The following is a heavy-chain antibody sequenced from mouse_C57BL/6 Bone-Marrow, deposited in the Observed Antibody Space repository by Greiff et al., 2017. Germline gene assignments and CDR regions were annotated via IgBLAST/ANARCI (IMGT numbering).Heavy chain of an antibody. CDR2: INPYNGGT. D-gene: IGHD3-3*01. CDR1: GYTFTDYY. J-gene: IGHJ3*01. V-gene: IGHV1-19*01. Sequence: EVQLQESGPVLVKPGASVKMSCKASGYTFTDYYMNWVKQSPGKSLEWIGVINPYNGGTSYNQKFKGKATLTVDKSSSPAYMELNSLTSEDSAVYYCARFGWAWFAYWGQGTVVTVSA. CDR3: ARFGWAWFAY.